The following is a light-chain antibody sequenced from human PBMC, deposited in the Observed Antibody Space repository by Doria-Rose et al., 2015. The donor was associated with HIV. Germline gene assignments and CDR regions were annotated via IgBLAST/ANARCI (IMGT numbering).Light chain of an antibody. V-gene: IGKV3-20*01. CDR2: DGS. Sequence: EIVLTQSPGTLSLSPGEGATLSCRASQSFSSTYLAWYQQKPGKAPSLLIYDGSTRATGIPDRFRASGSGTDFTLTTNRLEPEDFALYYCHQYGTSWTFGQGTKVEI. CDR3: HQYGTSWT. CDR1: QSFSSTY. J-gene: IGKJ1*01.